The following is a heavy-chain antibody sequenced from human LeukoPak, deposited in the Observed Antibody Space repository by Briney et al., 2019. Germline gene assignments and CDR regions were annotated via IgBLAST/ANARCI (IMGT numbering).Heavy chain of an antibody. D-gene: IGHD6-19*01. CDR3: ARDRGWYRFDS. CDR2: IKKDGSDK. Sequence: GGSLRLSCAASGLTFSDSWMSWVRQAPGRGLEWVANIKKDGSDKYYVDSVKGRFTISRDNAKNSLYLQMNSLRDEDTAVYYCARDRGWYRFDSWGQGTLVTVSS. V-gene: IGHV3-7*01. J-gene: IGHJ4*02. CDR1: GLTFSDSW.